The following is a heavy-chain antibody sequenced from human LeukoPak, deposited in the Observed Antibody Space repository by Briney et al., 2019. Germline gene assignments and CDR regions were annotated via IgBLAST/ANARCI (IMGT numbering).Heavy chain of an antibody. CDR2: ISSRGYYI. CDR3: ARGGEVVPAANPPFDC. D-gene: IGHD2-2*01. J-gene: IGHJ4*02. V-gene: IGHV3-21*01. Sequence: GSLGLSCAASGFTFSTYSMNWVRQAPGKELEWVSSISSRGYYIYHANSLRGRFTISRDNAKNSLYLQMNSLRAEDTAVYYCARGGEVVPAANPPFDCWGQGTLVTVSS. CDR1: GFTFSTYS.